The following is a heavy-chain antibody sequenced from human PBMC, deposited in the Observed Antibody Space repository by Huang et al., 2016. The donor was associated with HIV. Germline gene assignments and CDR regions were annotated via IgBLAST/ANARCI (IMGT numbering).Heavy chain of an antibody. CDR2: ISCSSGNT. CDR1: EFRWSSNG. CDR3: AKKGGLTGFQPLDY. J-gene: IGHJ4*02. V-gene: IGHV3-23*01. D-gene: IGHD2-8*02. Sequence: EVQLLEPGGGLVQPGGSLVLSCTASEFRWSSNGMSWVRQGAGKGRGWVSTISCSSGNTEYADSGKGRFTIARDKSKNTLYLQMNRLRAEDTAVYFCAKKGGLTGFQPLDYWGQGTQVTVSS.